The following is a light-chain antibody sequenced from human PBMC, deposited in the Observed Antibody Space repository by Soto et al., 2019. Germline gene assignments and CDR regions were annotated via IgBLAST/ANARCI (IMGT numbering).Light chain of an antibody. CDR1: SSDVGNFNL. V-gene: IGLV2-14*02. J-gene: IGLJ3*02. CDR3: SSYTSSSTRV. CDR2: EVT. Sequence: QSALTQPASVSGSPGQSITISCTGTSSDVGNFNLVSWYQHHPGKAPKLMIYEVTKRPSGVSNRFSGSKSGNTASLTISGLQAEDEADYYCSSYTSSSTRVFGGGTKLTVL.